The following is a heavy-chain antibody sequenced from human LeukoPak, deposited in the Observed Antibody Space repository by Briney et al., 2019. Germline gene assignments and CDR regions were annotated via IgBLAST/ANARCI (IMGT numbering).Heavy chain of an antibody. V-gene: IGHV1-69*13. D-gene: IGHD1-26*01. CDR2: IIPIFGTA. CDR1: GGTFISYA. J-gene: IGHJ5*02. CDR3: AREVDPGVTVGARGYNWFDP. Sequence: GASVKVSCKASGGTFISYAISWVRQAPGQGLEWMGGIIPIFGTANYAQKFQGRVTITADESTSTAYMELSSLRSEDTAVYYCAREVDPGVTVGARGYNWFDPWGQGTLVTVSS.